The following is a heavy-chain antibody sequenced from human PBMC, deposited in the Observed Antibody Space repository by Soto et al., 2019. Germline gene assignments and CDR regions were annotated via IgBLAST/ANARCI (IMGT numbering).Heavy chain of an antibody. D-gene: IGHD3-22*01. J-gene: IGHJ4*02. V-gene: IGHV3-23*01. Sequence: PGGSLRLSCAASGLTFSSYAMSWVRQAPGKGLEWVSAISGSGGSTYYADSVKGRFTISRDNSKNTLYLQMNSLRAEDTAVYYCAKVVYDSSGPNDYWGQGTLVTVSS. CDR3: AKVVYDSSGPNDY. CDR1: GLTFSSYA. CDR2: ISGSGGST.